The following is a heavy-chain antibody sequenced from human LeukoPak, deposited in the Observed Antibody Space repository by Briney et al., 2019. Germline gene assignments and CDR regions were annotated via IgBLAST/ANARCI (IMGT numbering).Heavy chain of an antibody. CDR3: ASDPHSSSWPLNFDC. V-gene: IGHV3-48*04. CDR2: ISSSSSTI. J-gene: IGHJ4*02. D-gene: IGHD6-13*01. Sequence: SGGSLRLSCAASGFTFSSYSMNWVRQAPGKGLEWVSYISSSSSTIYYADSVKGRFTISRDNAKNSLYLQMNSLRAEDTAVYYCASDPHSSSWPLNFDCWGQGTLVTVSS. CDR1: GFTFSSYS.